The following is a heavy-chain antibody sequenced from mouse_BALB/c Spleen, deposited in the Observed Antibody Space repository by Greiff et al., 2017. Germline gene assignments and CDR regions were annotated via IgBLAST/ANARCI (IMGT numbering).Heavy chain of an antibody. D-gene: IGHD1-1*01. CDR3: ARRNYYGSNFDY. Sequence: QVQLQQSGPELVKPGASVRISCKASGYTFTSYYIHWVKQRPGQGLEWIGWIYPGNVNTKYNEKFKGKATLTADKSSSTAYMQLSSLTSEDSAVYFCARRNYYGSNFDYWGQGTTLTVSS. CDR2: IYPGNVNT. J-gene: IGHJ2*01. CDR1: GYTFTSYY. V-gene: IGHV1S56*01.